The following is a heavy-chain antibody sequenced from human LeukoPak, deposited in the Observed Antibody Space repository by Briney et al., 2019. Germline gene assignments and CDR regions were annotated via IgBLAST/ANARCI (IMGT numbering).Heavy chain of an antibody. V-gene: IGHV4-4*02. Sequence: SGTLSLNCAVSGGSISSSYWWSWVRQPPGKGLEWIGEIYHSGSTNYNPSLKSRVTISVDKSKNQFSLKLSSVTAADTAVYYCARVRGYCSSTSCWDYYYYGMDVWGQGTTVTVSS. CDR2: IYHSGST. CDR1: GGSISSSYW. CDR3: ARVRGYCSSTSCWDYYYYGMDV. J-gene: IGHJ6*02. D-gene: IGHD2-2*01.